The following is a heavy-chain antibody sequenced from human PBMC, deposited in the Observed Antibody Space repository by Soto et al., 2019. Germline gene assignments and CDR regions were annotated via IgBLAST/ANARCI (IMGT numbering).Heavy chain of an antibody. CDR3: TIGSWSGEVFDI. V-gene: IGHV1-69*02. D-gene: IGHD2-21*01. CDR1: GGTFSTYS. J-gene: IGHJ3*02. CDR2: IIPMLGIR. Sequence: QVQLVQSGAEVKKPGSSGQVSCKGSGGTFSTYSMFWVRQAPGQGLEWMGRIIPMLGIRNYAQRFQDRVTIPADKSTATAHMELSSLRSGYTALYYCTIGSWSGEVFDIWGQGTMVTVSS.